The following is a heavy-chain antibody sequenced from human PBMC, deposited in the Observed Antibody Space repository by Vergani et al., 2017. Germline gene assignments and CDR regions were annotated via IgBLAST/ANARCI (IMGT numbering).Heavy chain of an antibody. CDR2: IITIFGKA. CDR1: GVTFSSYA. V-gene: IGHV1-69*13. J-gene: IGHJ3*02. Sequence: QVQLVQSGAEVKKPGSSVKVSCKASGVTFSSYAISWVRQAPGQGLEWMGRIITIFGKANYAQKFQGRVTITADESTSTAYMELSSLRSEDTAVYYCASASIAVAGNTGDAFDIWGQGTMVTVSS. CDR3: ASASIAVAGNTGDAFDI. D-gene: IGHD6-19*01.